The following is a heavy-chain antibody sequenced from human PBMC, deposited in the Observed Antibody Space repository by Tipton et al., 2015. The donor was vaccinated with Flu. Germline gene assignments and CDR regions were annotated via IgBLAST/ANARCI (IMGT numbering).Heavy chain of an antibody. J-gene: IGHJ4*02. CDR2: IYYTGSA. CDR3: AKHTVGRTMGDFAY. D-gene: IGHD3-10*01. Sequence: TLSLTCTVSGGFITNYYWSWIRQPPGKGLEFIGYIYYTGSAHYNPSLYSRVTMSVDTSKNQFSLKVTSVTAADTAVYYCAKHTVGRTMGDFAYWGKGILVTVSS. CDR1: GGFITNYY. V-gene: IGHV4-59*08.